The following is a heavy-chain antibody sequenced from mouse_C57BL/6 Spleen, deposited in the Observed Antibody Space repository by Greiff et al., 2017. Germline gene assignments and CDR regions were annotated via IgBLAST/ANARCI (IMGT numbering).Heavy chain of an antibody. CDR3: ARHWDVWYFDV. J-gene: IGHJ1*03. V-gene: IGHV5-6*01. CDR2: ISSGGSYT. CDR1: GFTFSSYG. D-gene: IGHD4-1*01. Sequence: EVQVVESGGDLVKPGGSLKLSCAASGFTFSSYGMPWVRQTPDKRLEWVATISSGGSYTYYPDSVKGRFTISRDNAKNTLYLQMSSLKSEDTAMYYCARHWDVWYFDVWGTGTTVTVSS.